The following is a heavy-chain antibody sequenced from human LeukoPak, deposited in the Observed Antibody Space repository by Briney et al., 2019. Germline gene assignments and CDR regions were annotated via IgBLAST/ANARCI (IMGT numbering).Heavy chain of an antibody. CDR2: ISGSGGST. V-gene: IGHV3-23*01. CDR3: AKTGSISYYYYGMDV. D-gene: IGHD3-10*01. Sequence: GGSLRLSCAASGFTFSSYAMSWVRQAPGKGLEWVSAISGSGGSTYYADSVKGRFTISRDNSKNTLYLQMNSLRAEDTAVYYCAKTGSISYYYYGMDVWGQGITVTVSS. J-gene: IGHJ6*02. CDR1: GFTFSSYA.